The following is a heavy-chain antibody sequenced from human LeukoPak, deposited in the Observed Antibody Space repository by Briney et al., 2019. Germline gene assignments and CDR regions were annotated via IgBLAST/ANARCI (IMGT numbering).Heavy chain of an antibody. Sequence: GESLKISCKSSGYSFSSYWIGWLRQLPGKGLEWMGIIYPEDSDTRYSPSFQGQVSLSADKSISTAYLQWSSLKASDTAMYYCARRVGDSTDDAFDIWGQGTMVTVSS. J-gene: IGHJ3*02. V-gene: IGHV5-51*01. CDR3: ARRVGDSTDDAFDI. D-gene: IGHD4-17*01. CDR2: IYPEDSDT. CDR1: GYSFSSYW.